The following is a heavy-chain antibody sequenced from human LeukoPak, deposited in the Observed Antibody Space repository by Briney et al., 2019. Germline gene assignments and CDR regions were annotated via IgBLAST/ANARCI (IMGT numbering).Heavy chain of an antibody. CDR1: RFTFTSYV. CDR3: AGAGGGYSYGIYDY. Sequence: GGSLRLSRADSRFTFTSYVVQWVRQAPGEGLEYGSVLNINGGITDYANSVKGRFTISRDNSKNTLYLQKGSARAEDMGVYLCAGAGGGYSYGIYDYWGQGTLVTVSS. CDR2: LNINGGIT. J-gene: IGHJ4*02. V-gene: IGHV3-64*01. D-gene: IGHD5-18*01.